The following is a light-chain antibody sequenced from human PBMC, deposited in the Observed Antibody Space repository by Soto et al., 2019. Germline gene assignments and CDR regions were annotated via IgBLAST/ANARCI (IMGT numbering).Light chain of an antibody. CDR2: EAS. Sequence: QSALTQPASVSGSPGQSITISCTGTSSDVGGYNYVSWYQQHPGKAPKLIIHEASKRPSGISARFSGSKSGNTASLTISGLQAEDEGDYFCCSYAGSSTWVFGGGTKLTVL. J-gene: IGLJ3*02. CDR1: SSDVGGYNY. CDR3: CSYAGSSTWV. V-gene: IGLV2-23*01.